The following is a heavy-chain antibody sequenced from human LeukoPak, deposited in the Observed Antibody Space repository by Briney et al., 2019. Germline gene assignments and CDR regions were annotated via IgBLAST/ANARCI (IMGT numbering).Heavy chain of an antibody. CDR1: GFSFSSYA. D-gene: IGHD3-22*01. J-gene: IGHJ4*02. CDR2: ISGSGGST. CDR3: VRLRRNSDTTGFYYYYDF. Sequence: PGGSLRLSCAASGFSFSSYAMSWVRQAPGKGLEWVSGISGSGGSTYYVDSVKGRFTISRDNSRNTLYLQMNSLRAEDTAVYYCVRLRRNSDTTGFYYYYDFWGQGTLVTVSS. V-gene: IGHV3-23*01.